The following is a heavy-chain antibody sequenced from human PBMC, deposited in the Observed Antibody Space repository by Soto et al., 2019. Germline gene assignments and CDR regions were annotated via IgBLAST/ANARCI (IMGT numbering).Heavy chain of an antibody. V-gene: IGHV3-49*04. CDR2: IRSKAYGGTT. Sequence: QRGGSLRLSCTASGFTFGDYAMSWVRQAPGKGLEWVGFIRSKAYGGTTEYAASVKGRFTISRDDSKSIAYLQMNSLKTEDTAVYYCTRAVEGYYDSSGYYYIDYWGQGTLVTVSS. CDR3: TRAVEGYYDSSGYYYIDY. J-gene: IGHJ4*02. D-gene: IGHD3-22*01. CDR1: GFTFGDYA.